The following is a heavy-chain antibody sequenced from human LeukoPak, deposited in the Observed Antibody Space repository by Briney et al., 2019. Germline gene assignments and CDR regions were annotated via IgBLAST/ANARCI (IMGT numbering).Heavy chain of an antibody. CDR1: GGSFSGHY. D-gene: IGHD6-13*01. CDR2: INHSGST. J-gene: IGHJ3*02. V-gene: IGHV4-34*01. CDR3: ASSWYDAFDI. Sequence: SETLSLTCAVYGGSFSGHYWSWIRQPPGKGLEWIGEINHSGSTNYNPSLKSRVTISVDTSKNQFSLKLSSVTAADTAVYYCASSWYDAFDIWGQGTMVTVSS.